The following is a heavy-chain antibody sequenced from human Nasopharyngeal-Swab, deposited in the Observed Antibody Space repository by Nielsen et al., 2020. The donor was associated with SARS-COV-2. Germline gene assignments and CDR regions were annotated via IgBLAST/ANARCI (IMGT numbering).Heavy chain of an antibody. J-gene: IGHJ4*02. Sequence: GESLKISCSASGFTSSSYWMHWVRQLPGKGLVWVSRISTDGSGTNYADSVKGRFTVSRDNAKNTLYLQMNSLRAEDTAVYYCARREGFCSGGTCYLDYWGQGTLVTVSS. CDR2: ISTDGSGT. V-gene: IGHV3-74*01. CDR1: GFTSSSYW. CDR3: ARREGFCSGGTCYLDY. D-gene: IGHD2-15*01.